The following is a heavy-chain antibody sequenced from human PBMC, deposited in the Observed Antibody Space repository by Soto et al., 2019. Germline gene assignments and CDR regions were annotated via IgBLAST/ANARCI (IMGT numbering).Heavy chain of an antibody. J-gene: IGHJ4*01. V-gene: IGHV3-7*05. CDR2: IKEDGSGK. D-gene: IGHD3-3*01. CDR3: ARTRFCSGYWSPIY. CDR1: GFTFSSYA. Sequence: GGSLRLSCAASGFTFSSYAMSWVRQAPGKGLEWVANIKEDGSGKYYVDSVKGRFTISRDNAKNSLYLQMNSLRAEDTAVYYCARTRFCSGYWSPIYSGHGTLVTVSS.